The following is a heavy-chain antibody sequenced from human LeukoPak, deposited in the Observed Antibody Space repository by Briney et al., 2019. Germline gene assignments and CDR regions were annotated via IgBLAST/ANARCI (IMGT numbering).Heavy chain of an antibody. CDR2: IWPGDSTT. CDR3: ARHPTFSGVPARPFDF. J-gene: IGHJ4*02. V-gene: IGHV5-51*01. CDR1: GYTFTNYW. D-gene: IGHD2-2*01. Sequence: PGESLKISCQGSGYTFTNYWIGWVRQVPGRGLEWMGLIWPGDSTTRYSPSFQGQVTISADKSLSTAYLQWSTLKASDTAIYYCARHPTFSGVPARPFDFWGPGILVTVSS.